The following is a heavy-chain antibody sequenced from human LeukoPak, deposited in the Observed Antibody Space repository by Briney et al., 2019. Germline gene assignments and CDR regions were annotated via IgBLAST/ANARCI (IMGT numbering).Heavy chain of an antibody. CDR2: ISSSSSYI. CDR3: ACLEAGIVVVPAADQQRGY. CDR1: GFTFSSYS. J-gene: IGHJ4*02. Sequence: GGSLRLSCAASGFTFSSYSMNWVRQAPGKGLEWVSSISSSSSYIYYADSVKGRFTISRANAKNSLYLQMNSLRAEDTAVYYCACLEAGIVVVPAADQQRGYWGQGTLVTVSS. V-gene: IGHV3-21*01. D-gene: IGHD2-2*01.